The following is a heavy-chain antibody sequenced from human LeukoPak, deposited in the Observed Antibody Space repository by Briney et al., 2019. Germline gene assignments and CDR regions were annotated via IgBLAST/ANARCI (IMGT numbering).Heavy chain of an antibody. D-gene: IGHD3-3*01. CDR1: GFTFSNAW. J-gene: IGHJ4*02. CDR2: IKNKTDGGTT. V-gene: IGHV3-15*01. Sequence: PGGSLRLSCAASGFTFSNAWMSWVRQAPGKGLEWVGRIKNKTDGGTTDYAAPVKGRFSISRDDSKNTLYLEMYSLKTEDTAMYYCLYFWSGSSLVDYWGQGTLVTVSS. CDR3: LYFWSGSSLVDY.